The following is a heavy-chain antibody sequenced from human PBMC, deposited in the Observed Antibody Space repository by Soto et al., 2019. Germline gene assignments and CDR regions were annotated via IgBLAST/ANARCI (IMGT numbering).Heavy chain of an antibody. V-gene: IGHV5-10-1*01. D-gene: IGHD3-16*02. CDR1: GYSFTSYW. J-gene: IGHJ6*02. Sequence: PGESLKISCKGSGYSFTSYWISWVRQMPGKGLEWMGRIDPSDSYTNYSPSFQGHVTISADKSISTAYLQWSSLKASDTAMYYCAIQDDYVWGSYRQYSPYYYYGMDVWGQGTTVTVSS. CDR3: AIQDDYVWGSYRQYSPYYYYGMDV. CDR2: IDPSDSYT.